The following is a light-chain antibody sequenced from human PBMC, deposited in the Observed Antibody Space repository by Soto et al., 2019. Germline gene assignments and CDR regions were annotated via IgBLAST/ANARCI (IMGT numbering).Light chain of an antibody. CDR2: DAI. CDR3: QQRTNWPTST. CDR1: QNVRSY. Sequence: EIVLTQSPATLSLSPGERATLSCRASQNVRSYLAWYQQKPCQAPRLLIHDAISRATGIPARFSGSGSGTDFTLTISSLEPEDFSVYYCQQRTNWPTSTFGQGTRLEIK. J-gene: IGKJ5*01. V-gene: IGKV3-11*01.